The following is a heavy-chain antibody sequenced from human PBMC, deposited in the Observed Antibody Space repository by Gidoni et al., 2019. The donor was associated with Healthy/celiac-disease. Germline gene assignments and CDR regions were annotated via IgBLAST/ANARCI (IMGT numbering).Heavy chain of an antibody. J-gene: IGHJ6*02. CDR3: ASPEIAAAGDYYYGMDV. V-gene: IGHV5-10-1*03. D-gene: IGHD6-13*01. CDR2: IDPSDSYT. Sequence: EVQLVQSGAEVKKPGESLRISCKGSGYSFTSYGISWVRQMPGKGLEWMGRIDPSDSYTNYRPSFQGHVTISADKSISTAYLQWSSLKASDTAMYYCASPEIAAAGDYYYGMDVWGQGTTVTVSS. CDR1: GYSFTSYG.